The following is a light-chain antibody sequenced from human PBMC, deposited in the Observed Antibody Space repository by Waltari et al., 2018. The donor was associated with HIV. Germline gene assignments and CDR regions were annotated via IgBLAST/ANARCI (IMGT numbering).Light chain of an antibody. CDR3: QHYGTSPRTT. Sequence: EIVLTQSPATLSLSPGERATLSCRASQSVSSYLAWYQQKPGQAPRLLIYDASNRATGIPARFSGSGSGTDFTLTISSLEPEDFAVYYCQHYGTSPRTTFGQGTKLEIK. CDR2: DAS. CDR1: QSVSSY. V-gene: IGKV3-11*01. J-gene: IGKJ2*01.